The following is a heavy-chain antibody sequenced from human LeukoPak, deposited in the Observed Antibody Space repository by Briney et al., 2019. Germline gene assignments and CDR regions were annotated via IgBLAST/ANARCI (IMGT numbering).Heavy chain of an antibody. Sequence: SETLSLTCTVSGGSISSYYWSWIRQPPGKGLEWIGYIYYSGSTNYNPSLKSQVTISVDTSKNQFSLKLSSVTAADTAVYYCARDDMVRGSDYYYYGMDVWGQGTTVTVSS. D-gene: IGHD3-10*01. CDR2: IYYSGST. CDR3: ARDDMVRGSDYYYYGMDV. J-gene: IGHJ6*02. V-gene: IGHV4-59*01. CDR1: GGSISSYY.